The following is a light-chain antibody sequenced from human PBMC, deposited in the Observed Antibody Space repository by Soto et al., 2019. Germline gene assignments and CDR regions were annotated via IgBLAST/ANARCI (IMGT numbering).Light chain of an antibody. CDR3: QQYDGSPPFT. Sequence: EIVLTQSPGTLSLSPGERATLSCRASQSVSRSYLAWYQQKPGQAPRLLIYGASSRATGIPDRFSGSGSGTDFTLTISNLEPEGSAVYYCQQYDGSPPFTFGPGTKVDIK. CDR2: GAS. V-gene: IGKV3-20*01. J-gene: IGKJ3*01. CDR1: QSVSRSY.